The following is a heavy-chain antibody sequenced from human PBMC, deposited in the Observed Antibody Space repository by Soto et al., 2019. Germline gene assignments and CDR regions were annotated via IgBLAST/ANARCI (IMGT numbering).Heavy chain of an antibody. CDR1: GGSISTYY. V-gene: IGHV4-59*01. CDR2: VYHSGST. CDR3: ARWDAYYSFDY. Sequence: SETLSLTCIVSGGSISTYYWSWIRQPPGKGLEWIGYVYHSGSTNYSPSLKSRVTISVDTSKNQFSLKLSSVTAAETAVYYCARWDAYYSFDYWGQGTLVTVSS. J-gene: IGHJ4*02. D-gene: IGHD1-26*01.